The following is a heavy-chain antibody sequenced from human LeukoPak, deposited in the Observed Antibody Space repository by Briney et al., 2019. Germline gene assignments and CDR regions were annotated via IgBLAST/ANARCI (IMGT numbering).Heavy chain of an antibody. V-gene: IGHV4-31*03. J-gene: IGHJ3*02. CDR3: ATPYCSSLSCLDVFNI. Sequence: PSEALTLTCNVSGISISDGRYYWAWIPQRPGRGLEWIGYKYYSGSAKYNPSLKSRLTISIDTPENQFSLHLSSVTAADTAMYYCATPYCSSLSCLDVFNIWGQGRMVTVSS. D-gene: IGHD2-2*01. CDR2: KYYSGSA. CDR1: GISISDGRYY.